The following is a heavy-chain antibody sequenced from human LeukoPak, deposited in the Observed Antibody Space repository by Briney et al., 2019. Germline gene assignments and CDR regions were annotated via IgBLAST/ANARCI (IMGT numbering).Heavy chain of an antibody. V-gene: IGHV4-39*07. Sequence: SETLSLTCTVSGGSISIDSYYWGWIRQPPGKGLEWIGSIYYSGSTYYNPSLKSRVTISVDTSKNQFSLKLSSVTAADTAVYYCARGYRRNPTIATSYYFDYWGQGTLVTVSS. D-gene: IGHD6-13*01. CDR2: IYYSGST. CDR1: GGSISIDSYY. J-gene: IGHJ4*02. CDR3: ARGYRRNPTIATSYYFDY.